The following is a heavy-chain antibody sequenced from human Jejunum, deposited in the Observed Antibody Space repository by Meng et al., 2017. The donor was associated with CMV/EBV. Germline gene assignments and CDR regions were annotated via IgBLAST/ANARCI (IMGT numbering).Heavy chain of an antibody. CDR2: MTPNNGNT. CDR3: LLTPRRVGHGMDV. Sequence: ASRYTFTSSDINWVRQATGQGLEWMGWMTPNNGNTGYGQKFQGRVTLTRNTAISTAYMELSSLRSEDTAVYYCLLTPRRVGHGMDVWGQGTTVTVSS. D-gene: IGHD2-15*01. CDR1: RYTFTSSD. J-gene: IGHJ6*02. V-gene: IGHV1-8*01.